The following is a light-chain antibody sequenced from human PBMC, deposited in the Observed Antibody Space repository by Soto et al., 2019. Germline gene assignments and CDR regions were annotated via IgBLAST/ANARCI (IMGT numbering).Light chain of an antibody. CDR3: QQYSTYPWT. Sequence: DIQMTQSPPTLSASVGDRVTITCRASQSISSWLAWYQQKPGKAPKLLIFDASSLESGVPSRFSGSGSATEFTLTISSLQPDDFATYYCQQYSTYPWTFGQGTKVDI. J-gene: IGKJ1*01. CDR2: DAS. V-gene: IGKV1-5*01. CDR1: QSISSW.